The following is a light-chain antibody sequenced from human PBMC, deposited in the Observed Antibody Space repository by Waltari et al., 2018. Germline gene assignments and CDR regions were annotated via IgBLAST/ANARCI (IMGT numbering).Light chain of an antibody. Sequence: QSALTQPASVSGSPGQSITISCTGTSSDVGGYNYVSWYQQHPGKAPKLMIYDVTKWPAGVSNRFSGSKFGNTASLTISGLQAEDEADYDCSSYTSSSTWVFGGGTKLTVL. CDR1: SSDVGGYNY. CDR3: SSYTSSSTWV. V-gene: IGLV2-14*01. CDR2: DVT. J-gene: IGLJ3*02.